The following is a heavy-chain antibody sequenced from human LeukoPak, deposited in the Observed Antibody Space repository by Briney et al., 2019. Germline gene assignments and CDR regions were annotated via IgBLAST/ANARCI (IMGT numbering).Heavy chain of an antibody. J-gene: IGHJ3*01. CDR2: IYSGGST. Sequence: GGSLRLSCAASGFTVSSNYMSWVRQAPGKGLEWVSVIYSGGSTYYADSVKGRFTISRDNSKNTLYLQMNSLRAEDTAVYYCARLPGVTIFGVVTRSWGQGTMVTVSS. CDR3: ARLPGVTIFGVVTRS. D-gene: IGHD3-3*01. V-gene: IGHV3-53*01. CDR1: GFTVSSNY.